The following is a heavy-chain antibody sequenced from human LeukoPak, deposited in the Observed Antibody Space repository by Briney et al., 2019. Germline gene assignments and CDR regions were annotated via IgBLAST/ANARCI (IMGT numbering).Heavy chain of an antibody. Sequence: GGSLRLSCAASGFTFSGSGMHWVRQAPGTGLEWVTFMRYDGSNKYYTDSVKGRFTISRDNSKNTQYLQMDSLRAEDTAVYYCARDYDFWSVDYSPNMGYFGYWGQGTLVTVSS. CDR2: MRYDGSNK. CDR3: ARDYDFWSVDYSPNMGYFGY. J-gene: IGHJ4*02. V-gene: IGHV3-30*02. D-gene: IGHD3-3*01. CDR1: GFTFSGSG.